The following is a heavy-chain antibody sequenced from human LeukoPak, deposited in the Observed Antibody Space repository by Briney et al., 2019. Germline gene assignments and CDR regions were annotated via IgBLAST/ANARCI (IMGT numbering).Heavy chain of an antibody. CDR1: GYTFTGIGSY. D-gene: IGHD3-10*01. CDR3: AREYYYTSGSYYNRIDY. V-gene: IGHV1-2*02. J-gene: IGHJ4*02. Sequence: ASVKVSCKTSGYTFTGIGSYLYWVRQAPGQGLEWVGWIHPNSGNTKSAQKFQGRVTMTRDTSISTAYMELSSLRSDDTALYYCAREYYYTSGSYYNRIDYWGQGTLVTVSS. CDR2: IHPNSGNT.